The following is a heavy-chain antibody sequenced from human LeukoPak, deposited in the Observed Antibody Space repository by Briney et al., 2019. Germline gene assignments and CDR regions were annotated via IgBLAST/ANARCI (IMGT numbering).Heavy chain of an antibody. CDR1: GGLIGSGFY. D-gene: IGHD6-6*01. CDR2: IYTSGIT. CDR3: ARVPGVRSSSIVHGFDI. J-gene: IGHJ3*02. V-gene: IGHV4-61*02. Sequence: PSETLSLTCTAPGGLIGSGFYWSWIRQPAGKGLEWIGRIYTSGITNYNPYLKSRVTISADTSKNQFFLKLSSVTAADTAVYYCARVPGVRSSSIVHGFDIWGQGTSVTVSS.